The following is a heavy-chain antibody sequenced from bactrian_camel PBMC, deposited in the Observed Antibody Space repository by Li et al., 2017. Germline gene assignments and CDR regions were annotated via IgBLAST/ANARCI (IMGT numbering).Heavy chain of an antibody. Sequence: VQLVESGGGSVQPGGSLRLSCAASGFTFSTSTMNWFRQAPGKELAWVARISAHSSSIQYADFAKGRFTISKDDAKSTLYLQMNSLIVEDTAMYYCAASAHLPCSSLVTGRSGYWGQGTQVTVS. CDR1: GFTFSTST. D-gene: IGHD8*01. CDR3: AASAHLPCSSLVTGRSGY. J-gene: IGHJ6*01. CDR2: ISAHSSSI. V-gene: IGHV3S2*01.